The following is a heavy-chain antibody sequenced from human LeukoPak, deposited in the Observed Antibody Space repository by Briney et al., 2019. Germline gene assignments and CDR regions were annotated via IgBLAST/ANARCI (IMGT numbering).Heavy chain of an antibody. CDR3: ARDYYDSRGEAFDI. D-gene: IGHD3-22*01. J-gene: IGHJ3*02. CDR1: GDSNGSQY. CDR2: IIYVGSS. V-gene: IGHV4-59*11. Sequence: KPSETLSLTCTVSGDSNGSQYWSWIRQPPGKGLEWIGYIIYVGSSNYNPSLKSRVTISVDTSKNQFSLKLNSVSAAETAVYYCARDYYDSRGEAFDIWGQGTMVTVSS.